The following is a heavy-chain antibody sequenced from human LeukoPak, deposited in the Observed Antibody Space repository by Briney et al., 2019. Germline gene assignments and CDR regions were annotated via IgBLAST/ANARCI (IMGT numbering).Heavy chain of an antibody. CDR2: INPNNGDT. CDR3: ARRRPRFVINDVLHI. D-gene: IGHD3-3*01. J-gene: IGHJ3*02. Sequence: ASVKVSCRASGYTFTGYVIHWVRQAPGQGLDWMGWINPNNGDTSYAQKFQGRLTMTRDTSISTAYMALSRLRSDDTALYYCARRRPRFVINDVLHIWGQGTMVTVSS. CDR1: GYTFTGYV. V-gene: IGHV1-2*02.